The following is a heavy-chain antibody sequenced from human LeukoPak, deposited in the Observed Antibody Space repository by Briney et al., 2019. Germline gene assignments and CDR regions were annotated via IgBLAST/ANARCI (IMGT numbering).Heavy chain of an antibody. CDR2: ISYDGSNK. CDR3: ARVSRHQLLSDYYYMDV. Sequence: GGSLRLSCAASGFTFSSYAMHWVRQAPGKGLEWVAVISYDGSNKYYADSVKGRFTISRDNSKNTLYLQMNSLRAEDTAVYYCARVSRHQLLSDYYYMDVWGKGTTVTVSS. V-gene: IGHV3-30-3*01. CDR1: GFTFSSYA. D-gene: IGHD2-2*01. J-gene: IGHJ6*03.